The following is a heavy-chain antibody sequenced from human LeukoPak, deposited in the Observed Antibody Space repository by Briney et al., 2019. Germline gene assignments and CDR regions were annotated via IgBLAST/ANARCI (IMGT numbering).Heavy chain of an antibody. CDR1: GYTFTSYA. Sequence: ASVKVSCKASGYTFTSYAMNWVRQAPGQGLEWMGWISAYNGNTNYAQKLQGRVTMTTDTSTSTAYMELRSLRSDDTAVYYCARDAVPAAINYYMDVWGKGTTVTVSS. D-gene: IGHD2-2*01. CDR3: ARDAVPAAINYYMDV. CDR2: ISAYNGNT. J-gene: IGHJ6*03. V-gene: IGHV1-18*01.